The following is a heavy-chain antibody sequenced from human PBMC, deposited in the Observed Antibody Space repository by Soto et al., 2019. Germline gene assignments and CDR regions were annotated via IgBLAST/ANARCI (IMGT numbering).Heavy chain of an antibody. V-gene: IGHV5-51*01. CDR2: IYPGDSDT. CDR1: GYNFGGYW. D-gene: IGHD1-7*01. J-gene: IGHJ5*02. Sequence: WESLKISCKGSGYNFGGYWIGWVRQMPGKGLEWMGIIYPGDSDTRYSPSFQGQVTISADKSISTAYLQWRSLKASDTAIYYCARGGIIGTPPESWGQGTRVTVSS. CDR3: ARGGIIGTPPES.